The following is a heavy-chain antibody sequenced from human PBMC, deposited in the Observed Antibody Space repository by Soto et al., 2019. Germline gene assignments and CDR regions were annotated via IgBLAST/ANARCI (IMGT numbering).Heavy chain of an antibody. CDR3: ARELGSSQYYYYCYGMDV. J-gene: IGHJ6*02. Sequence: RASVKVSCKASGGTFSSYAISWVRQAPGQGLEWMGGIIPIFGTANYAQKFQGRVTITADESTSTAYMELSSLRSEDTAVYYCARELGSSQYYYYCYGMDVWGQGTTVTVSS. D-gene: IGHD3-10*01. CDR2: IIPIFGTA. V-gene: IGHV1-69*13. CDR1: GGTFSSYA.